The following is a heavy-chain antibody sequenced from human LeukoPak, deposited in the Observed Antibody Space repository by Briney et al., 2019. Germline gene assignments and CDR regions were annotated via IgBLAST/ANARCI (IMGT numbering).Heavy chain of an antibody. Sequence: GGSLRLSCAASGFTFSNFWMNWVRQAPGKGLEWVSYISSSSSTIYYADSVKGRFTISRDNAKNSLYLQMNSLRAEDTAVYYCARTDGGYWGQGTLVTVSS. J-gene: IGHJ4*02. CDR1: GFTFSNFW. V-gene: IGHV3-48*01. CDR3: ARTDGGY. CDR2: ISSSSSTI. D-gene: IGHD3-10*01.